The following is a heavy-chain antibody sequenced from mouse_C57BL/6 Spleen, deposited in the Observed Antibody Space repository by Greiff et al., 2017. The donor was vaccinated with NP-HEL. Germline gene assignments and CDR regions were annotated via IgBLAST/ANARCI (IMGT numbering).Heavy chain of an antibody. D-gene: IGHD1-1*01. CDR3: ARVTVGAMDY. Sequence: QVQLQQPGAELVRPGSSVKLSCKASGYTFTSYWMDWVKQRPGQGLEWIGNIYPSDSETHYNQKFKDKATLTVDKSSSTAYMQLSSLTSEDSAVYYCARVTVGAMDYWGQGTSVTVSS. CDR2: IYPSDSET. CDR1: GYTFTSYW. V-gene: IGHV1-61*01. J-gene: IGHJ4*01.